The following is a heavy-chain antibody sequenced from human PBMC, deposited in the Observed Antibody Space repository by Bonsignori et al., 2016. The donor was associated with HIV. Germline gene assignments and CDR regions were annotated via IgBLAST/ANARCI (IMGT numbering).Heavy chain of an antibody. J-gene: IGHJ4*02. CDR2: IFSNDEK. D-gene: IGHD2-15*01. V-gene: IGHV2-26*02. CDR1: GFSLSNARMG. Sequence: SGPTLVKPTETLTLTCTVSGFSLSNARMGVSWIRQPPGKALEWLAHIFSNDEKSYSTSLKSRLTISKDTSKSQVVLTMTNIDPVDTATYYCARSLVVVAATVYDYWGQGTLVTVSS. CDR3: ARSLVVVAATVYDY.